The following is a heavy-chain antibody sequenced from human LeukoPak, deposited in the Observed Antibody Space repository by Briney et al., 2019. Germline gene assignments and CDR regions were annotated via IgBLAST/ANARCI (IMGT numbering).Heavy chain of an antibody. CDR3: ARRFGSGSFENSEFDY. J-gene: IGHJ4*02. CDR1: GFTSCAYW. V-gene: IGHV3-7*03. Sequence: PGGSLRLSCAASGFTSCAYWMTWLRPAPGKGRKGVANIKQDGSEKYYMDSVKGSLTISTDNAKNSLFLRMNSLRAEDTAVYYCARRFGSGSFENSEFDYWGQGTLVTVSS. D-gene: IGHD3-10*01. CDR2: IKQDGSEK.